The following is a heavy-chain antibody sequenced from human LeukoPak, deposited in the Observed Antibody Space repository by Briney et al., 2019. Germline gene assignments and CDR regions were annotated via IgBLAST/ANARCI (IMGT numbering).Heavy chain of an antibody. D-gene: IGHD3-10*01. CDR1: GYTFTGYY. V-gene: IGHV1-2*02. CDR2: INPNSGGT. CDR3: ARGRMVRGVQNWFDP. J-gene: IGHJ5*02. Sequence: ASVKVSCKASGYTFTGYYMHWVGQAPGQGLEWMGWINPNSGGTNYAQKFQGRVTMTRDTSISTAYMELSRLRSDDTAVYYCARGRMVRGVQNWFDPWGQGTLVTVSS.